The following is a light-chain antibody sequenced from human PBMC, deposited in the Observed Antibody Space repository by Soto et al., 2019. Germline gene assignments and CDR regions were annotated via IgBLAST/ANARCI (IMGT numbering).Light chain of an antibody. V-gene: IGKV1-39*01. Sequence: DIPMTQSPSSLSASVGDRVTITCRASQSISSYLNWYQQKPGKAPKLLIYAASSLQSGVPSRFSGSGSGTDCTLTISSLQPEDFATYYCQQSYSTPQSTFGQGTRLEIK. CDR2: AAS. CDR1: QSISSY. CDR3: QQSYSTPQST. J-gene: IGKJ5*01.